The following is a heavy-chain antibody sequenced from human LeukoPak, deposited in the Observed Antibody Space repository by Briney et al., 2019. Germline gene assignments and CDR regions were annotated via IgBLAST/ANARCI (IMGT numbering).Heavy chain of an antibody. J-gene: IGHJ3*02. Sequence: PSETLSLTCSVSDYSISDGYYWGWLRQPPGKGLEWIGSIHHIGSTYYNPSHKRRVTISLDTSKNQLSLKVNSVTAADTAVYYCARGGGVVVVVSDALDIWGQGTMVTVSS. CDR2: IHHIGST. CDR1: DYSISDGYY. V-gene: IGHV4-38-2*02. CDR3: ARGGGVVVVVSDALDI. D-gene: IGHD2-15*01.